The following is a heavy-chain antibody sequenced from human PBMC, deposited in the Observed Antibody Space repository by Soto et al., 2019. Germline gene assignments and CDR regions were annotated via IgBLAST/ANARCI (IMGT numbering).Heavy chain of an antibody. J-gene: IGHJ3*02. CDR2: IYHSGST. CDR1: EGYSSSINW. V-gene: IGHV4-4*02. CDR3: ARLSGSYDALDI. D-gene: IGHD1-26*01. Sequence: SVPWAVVEGYSSSINWWRCVRQPPGKGLEWIGEIYHSGSTNYNPSLKSRVTISVDKSKNQFSLKLSSVTAADTAVYYCARLSGSYDALDIWGQGTTVTVS.